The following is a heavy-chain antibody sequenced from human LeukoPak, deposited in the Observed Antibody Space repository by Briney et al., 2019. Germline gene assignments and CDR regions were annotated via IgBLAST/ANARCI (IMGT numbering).Heavy chain of an antibody. Sequence: SETLSLTCTVSGGSISSSSYYWGWIRQPPGKGLEWIGSVYYSGSTYYNPSLKSRVTISVDTSKNQFSLKLSSVTAADTAVYYCARVGSSGSGSYGDYWGQGTLVTVSS. J-gene: IGHJ4*02. CDR2: VYYSGST. D-gene: IGHD3-10*01. V-gene: IGHV4-39*07. CDR1: GGSISSSSYY. CDR3: ARVGSSGSGSYGDY.